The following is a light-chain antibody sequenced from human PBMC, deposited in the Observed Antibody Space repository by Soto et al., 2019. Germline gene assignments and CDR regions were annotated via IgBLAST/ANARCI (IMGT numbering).Light chain of an antibody. Sequence: EIVMTQSTATLSVSPGERATLPCRASQSVGSNLAWYQQKPGQAPRLLIYGASTRATGIPARFSGSGSGTDFSLTISSLQSEDFAVYYCQQYNTWPPITFGPGTKVDIK. CDR2: GAS. CDR3: QQYNTWPPIT. J-gene: IGKJ3*01. CDR1: QSVGSN. V-gene: IGKV3-15*01.